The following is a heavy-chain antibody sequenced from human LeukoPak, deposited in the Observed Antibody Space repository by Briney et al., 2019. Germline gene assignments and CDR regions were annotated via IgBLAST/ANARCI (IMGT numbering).Heavy chain of an antibody. CDR3: AREGSRPSYDSSGYYAP. V-gene: IGHV1-69*13. J-gene: IGHJ5*02. D-gene: IGHD3-22*01. Sequence: SVKVSCKASGGTFISYAISWVRQAPGQGLEWMGGIIPIFGTANYAQKFQGRVTITADESTSTAYMELSSLRSEDTAVYYCAREGSRPSYDSSGYYAPWGQGTLVTVSS. CDR1: GGTFISYA. CDR2: IIPIFGTA.